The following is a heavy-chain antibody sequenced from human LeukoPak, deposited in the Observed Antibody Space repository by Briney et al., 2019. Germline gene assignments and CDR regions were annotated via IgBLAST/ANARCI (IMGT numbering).Heavy chain of an antibody. V-gene: IGHV4-30-4*01. CDR2: IHCSGSS. CDR1: GNSISSGDYY. Sequence: SQTLSLTCTVSGNSISSGDYYWSWIRQPPGKGLEWIGYIHCSGSSDYNPALKSRVSISVDASKNQFSLKLTSVTAADTAVYFCVSRADWFDPWGPGTLVTVSS. CDR3: VSRADWFDP. J-gene: IGHJ5*02.